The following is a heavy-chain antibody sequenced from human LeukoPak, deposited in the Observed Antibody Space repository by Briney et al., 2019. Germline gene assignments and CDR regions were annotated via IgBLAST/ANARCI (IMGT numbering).Heavy chain of an antibody. CDR2: IKQDGSKK. V-gene: IGHV3-7*04. J-gene: IGHJ4*02. D-gene: IGHD5-24*01. Sequence: GGSLRLSCAASGFSFSRFYMNWVRQAPGKGLEWVANIKQDGSKKSYVDSVKGRFTISRDNAKNSLYLQMNSLRAEDTAIYYCTRVGYIDEGIDYWGQGTLVTVSS. CDR3: TRVGYIDEGIDY. CDR1: GFSFSRFY.